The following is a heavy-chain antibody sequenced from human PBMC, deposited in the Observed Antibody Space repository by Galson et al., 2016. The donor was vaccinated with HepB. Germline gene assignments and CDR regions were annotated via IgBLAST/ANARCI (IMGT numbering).Heavy chain of an antibody. CDR2: INCNSGGT. D-gene: IGHD3-22*01. Sequence: SVKVSCKASGYTFSAYQMHWVRQAPGQGLEWMGRINCNSGGTNYAQKFQGGVTMTRDTSISTAYMELSGLRFDDTAVYYCARNRASLFDYKISGYAPDSWGQGSLVIVSS. CDR1: GYTFSAYQ. J-gene: IGHJ4*02. V-gene: IGHV1-2*06. CDR3: ARNRASLFDYKISGYAPDS.